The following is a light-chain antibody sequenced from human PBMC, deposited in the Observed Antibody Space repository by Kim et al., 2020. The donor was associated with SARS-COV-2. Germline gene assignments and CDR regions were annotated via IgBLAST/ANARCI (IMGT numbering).Light chain of an antibody. CDR3: QQYGRSPH. CDR2: GVS. V-gene: IGKV3-20*01. CDR1: QSLSSSY. J-gene: IGKJ5*01. Sequence: PGERATLSCRASQSLSSSYLACFQHKPGQAPRLLIYGVSSRATGIPDRFSGSGSGTDFTLTISRLDPEDFAVYYCQQYGRSPHFGPGTRLEIK.